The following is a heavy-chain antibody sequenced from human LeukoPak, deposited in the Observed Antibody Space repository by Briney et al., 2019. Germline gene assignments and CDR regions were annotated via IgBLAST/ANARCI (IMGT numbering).Heavy chain of an antibody. CDR2: IYYSGST. CDR1: GGSISSGGYY. J-gene: IGHJ5*02. D-gene: IGHD6-13*01. CDR3: ARRIAAAGEKDEVNWFDP. V-gene: IGHV4-31*03. Sequence: SQTLSLTCTVSGGSISSGGYYWSWIRQHPGKGLEWIGYIYYSGSTYYNPSLKSRVTISVDTSKNQFSLKLSSVTAADTAVYYCARRIAAAGEKDEVNWFDPWGQGTLVTVSS.